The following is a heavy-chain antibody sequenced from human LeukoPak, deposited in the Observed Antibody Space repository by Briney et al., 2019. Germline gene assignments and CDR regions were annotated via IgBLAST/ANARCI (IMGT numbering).Heavy chain of an antibody. CDR2: IYYSGST. CDR1: GGSLSSSSYY. Sequence: PSETLSLTCTVSGGSLSSSSYYWGWIRQPPGKGLEWIGSIYYSGSTYYNPSLKSRVTISVDTSKNQFSLKLSSVTAADTAVYYCARHRPYDILTGYYYYYYYMDVWGKGTTVTVSS. J-gene: IGHJ6*03. D-gene: IGHD3-9*01. V-gene: IGHV4-39*01. CDR3: ARHRPYDILTGYYYYYYYMDV.